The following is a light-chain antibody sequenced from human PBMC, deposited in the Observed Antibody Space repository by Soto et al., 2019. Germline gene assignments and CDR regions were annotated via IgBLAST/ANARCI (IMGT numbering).Light chain of an antibody. V-gene: IGLV2-14*01. CDR2: EVS. CDR1: SSDVGGYNY. Sequence: QSALTQPASVSGSPGQSITISCTGTSSDVGGYNYVSWYQQNPGKAPKLMIYEVSNRPSGVSNRFSGSKSGNTASLTISGLQAEDEADYYCSSYTSSSTLVFRTGTKVTVL. CDR3: SSYTSSSTLV. J-gene: IGLJ1*01.